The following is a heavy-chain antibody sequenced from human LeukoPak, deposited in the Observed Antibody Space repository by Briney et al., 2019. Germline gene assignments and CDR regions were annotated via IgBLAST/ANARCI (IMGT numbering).Heavy chain of an antibody. CDR3: ARHSFDDYYYFYGMDV. V-gene: IGHV5-51*01. Sequence: GESLQISCKGSGYSFTSYWIGWVRQLPGKGLEWMGIINPGESDTRYSTYLQGQVTISADNSISTAYLQWSSLKASDTAMYYCARHSFDDYYYFYGMDVWGHGTTVTVSS. D-gene: IGHD3-10*01. J-gene: IGHJ6*02. CDR2: INPGESDT. CDR1: GYSFTSYW.